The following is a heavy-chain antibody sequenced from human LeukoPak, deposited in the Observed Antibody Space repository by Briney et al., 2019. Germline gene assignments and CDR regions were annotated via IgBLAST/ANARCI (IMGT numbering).Heavy chain of an antibody. D-gene: IGHD5-18*01. Sequence: SVRVSCKASGFTFTNSAVQWVRQARGQRLEWIGWIAVGTGNTNYAQKFQERVTITRDMSTSTAYMELSSLRSGDTAVYYCAADGYSYGGGAYYYFGIDVWGQGTTVTVSS. J-gene: IGHJ6*02. CDR2: IAVGTGNT. CDR1: GFTFTNSA. V-gene: IGHV1-58*01. CDR3: AADGYSYGGGAYYYFGIDV.